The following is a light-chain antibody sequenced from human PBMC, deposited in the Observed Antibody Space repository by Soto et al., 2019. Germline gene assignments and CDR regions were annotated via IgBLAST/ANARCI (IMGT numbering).Light chain of an antibody. J-gene: IGKJ4*01. CDR3: QQHNNWPLS. CDR1: ENVGTN. Sequence: IVMTQSPATLSVSPGDEVTLSCRASENVGTNLAWYQQKPGQAPRLLIYGSSTRATGIPATFSGSGSGTDFTLTISSLQPEESAIYYCQQHNNWPLSFGGGTKVEIK. CDR2: GSS. V-gene: IGKV3D-15*01.